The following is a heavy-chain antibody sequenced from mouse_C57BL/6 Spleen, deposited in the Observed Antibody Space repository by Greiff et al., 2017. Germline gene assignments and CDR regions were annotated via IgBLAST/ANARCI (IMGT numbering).Heavy chain of an antibody. J-gene: IGHJ3*01. CDR2: IYPRSGNT. CDR1: GYTFTSYG. V-gene: IGHV1-81*01. CDR3: ARGEVYYYGSSLAWFAY. Sequence: VQLQQSGAELARPGASVKLSCKASGYTFTSYGISWVKQRTGQGLEWIGEIYPRSGNTYYNEKFKGKATLTADKSSSTAYMELRSLTSEDSAVYFCARGEVYYYGSSLAWFAYWGQGTLVTVSA. D-gene: IGHD1-1*01.